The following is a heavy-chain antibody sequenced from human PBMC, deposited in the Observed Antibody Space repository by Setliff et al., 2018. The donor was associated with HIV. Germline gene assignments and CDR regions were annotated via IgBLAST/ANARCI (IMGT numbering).Heavy chain of an antibody. CDR3: ARAPPGIQNDAFDV. CDR1: GGSISTHY. Sequence: SETLSLTCTVSGGSISTHYWSWIRQPAGKGPEWIGHIYTNGYTNYNPSLKSRVTISVDTSKNQFSLKLTSVTAADTAVYYCARAPPGIQNDAFDVWGQGTLVTVSS. J-gene: IGHJ3*01. CDR2: IYTNGYT. V-gene: IGHV4-4*07.